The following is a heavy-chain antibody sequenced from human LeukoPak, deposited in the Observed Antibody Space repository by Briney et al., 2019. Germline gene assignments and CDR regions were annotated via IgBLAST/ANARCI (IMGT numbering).Heavy chain of an antibody. CDR2: ISGSGGST. J-gene: IGHJ4*02. V-gene: IGHV3-23*01. Sequence: AMSWVXXAPGKGLEWVSAISGSGGSTYYADSVKGRFTISRDNSKNTLYLQMNSLRAEDTAVYYCAKDYYYDSSGYQDYWGQGTLVTVSS. D-gene: IGHD3-22*01. CDR3: AKDYYYDSSGYQDY. CDR1: A.